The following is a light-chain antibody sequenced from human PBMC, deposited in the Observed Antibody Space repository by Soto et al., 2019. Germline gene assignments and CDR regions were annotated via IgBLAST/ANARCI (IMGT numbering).Light chain of an antibody. CDR1: QSVSNN. J-gene: IGKJ4*01. CDR2: GAS. V-gene: IGKV3-15*01. CDR3: QQYNNWPLT. Sequence: EKVMTQSPATLSVSPGEGATLSCRASQSVSNNLAWYQQKPGQAPRLLIYGASTRAAGIPARFSGSGSGTEFTLTISSLHSEDFAVYYCQQYNNWPLTFCGGTKVEIK.